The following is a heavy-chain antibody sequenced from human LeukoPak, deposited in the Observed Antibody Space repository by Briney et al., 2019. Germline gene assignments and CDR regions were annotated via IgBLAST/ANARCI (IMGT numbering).Heavy chain of an antibody. D-gene: IGHD1-26*01. J-gene: IGHJ4*02. CDR2: ISAGGDLT. CDR3: AKGLISSATYFSYFDY. V-gene: IGHV3-23*01. CDR1: GFTFSSYG. Sequence: GGSLRLSCAASGFTFSSYGMSWVRQAPGKGLEWIAAISAGGDLTNYADSVKGRFTISRDSSKNMLYVQMNSLRAEDTAIYYCAKGLISSATYFSYFDYWGQGTLVTVSS.